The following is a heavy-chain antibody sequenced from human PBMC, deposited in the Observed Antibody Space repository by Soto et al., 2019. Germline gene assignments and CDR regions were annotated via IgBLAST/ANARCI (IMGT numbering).Heavy chain of an antibody. J-gene: IGHJ4*02. Sequence: EVQVLESGGGLVQPGGSLRLSCAASGFTFSDYGMTWVRQGPGKGVEGVAAISRSGGSTYYADSVRGRFTISRDNCKNTVSLPMSRMRSEDTAVYYCAKDLTGGRLSPCSPIYFDPWGQGTLVTVSS. D-gene: IGHD3-16*02. CDR1: GFTFSDYG. CDR3: AKDLTGGRLSPCSPIYFDP. CDR2: ISRSGGST. V-gene: IGHV3-23*01.